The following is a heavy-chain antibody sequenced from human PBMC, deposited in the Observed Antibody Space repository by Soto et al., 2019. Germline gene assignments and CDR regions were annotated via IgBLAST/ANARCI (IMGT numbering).Heavy chain of an antibody. Sequence: QVQLVQSGAEVKKPGSSVKVSCKASGGTFSSYTISWVRQAPGQGLEWMGRIIPILGIANYAQKFQGRVRITADKSKSTAYMELSSLRSEDTAVYYCARERNDYNWFDPWGQGTLVTVSS. J-gene: IGHJ5*02. CDR3: ARERNDYNWFDP. D-gene: IGHD1-1*01. V-gene: IGHV1-69*08. CDR2: IIPILGIA. CDR1: GGTFSSYT.